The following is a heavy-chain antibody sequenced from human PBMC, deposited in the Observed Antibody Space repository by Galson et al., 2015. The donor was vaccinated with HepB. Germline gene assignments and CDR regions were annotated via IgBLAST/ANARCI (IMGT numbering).Heavy chain of an antibody. V-gene: IGHV1-8*01. CDR3: ARDRKWLVPE. CDR2: MNPNSGYT. CDR1: GYTFTTYD. D-gene: IGHD6-19*01. Sequence: SVKVSCKASGYTFTTYDISWVRQATGHGLEWMGWMNPNSGYTGYAQKLKGRVTMTRDTSISTAYMELSSLRSEDTAVYYCARDRKWLVPEWGQGTLVTVSS. J-gene: IGHJ4*02.